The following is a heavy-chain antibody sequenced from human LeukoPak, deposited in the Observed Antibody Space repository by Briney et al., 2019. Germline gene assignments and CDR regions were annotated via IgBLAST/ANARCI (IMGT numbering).Heavy chain of an antibody. D-gene: IGHD3-16*01. J-gene: IGHJ4*02. Sequence: GGSLRLSCAASGFTFSNFGMHWARRGPGKGLEWVSFIRYDGANKYYADSVRGRITISRDNSRDTLYLQMNSLRAEDTAVYYCAKGYYDYVRGSYYFDYWGQGTLVTVSS. CDR2: IRYDGANK. CDR3: AKGYYDYVRGSYYFDY. V-gene: IGHV3-30*02. CDR1: GFTFSNFG.